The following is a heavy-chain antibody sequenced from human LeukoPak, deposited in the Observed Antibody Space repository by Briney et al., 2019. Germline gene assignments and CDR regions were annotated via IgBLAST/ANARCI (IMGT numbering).Heavy chain of an antibody. Sequence: ASVKVSCKASGHIFTSYGISWVRQAPGQGLEWMGWISAYNGNTNYAQKLQGRVTMTRDTSTSTVYMELSSLRSEDTAVYYCARERFTGSSWQLYYFDYWGQGTLVTVSS. CDR1: GHIFTSYG. CDR2: ISAYNGNT. V-gene: IGHV1-18*01. D-gene: IGHD6-13*01. J-gene: IGHJ4*02. CDR3: ARERFTGSSWQLYYFDY.